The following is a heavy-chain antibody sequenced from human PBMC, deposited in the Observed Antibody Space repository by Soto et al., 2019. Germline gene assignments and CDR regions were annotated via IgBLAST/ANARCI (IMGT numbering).Heavy chain of an antibody. Sequence: ASVKVSCKASGYTFTSYAMHWVRQAPGQRLEWMGWINAGNGNTKYSQKFQGRVTITRDTSASTAYMELSSLRSEDTAVYYCARDPHDYGDLEVLDYWGQGTLVTVSS. D-gene: IGHD4-17*01. CDR3: ARDPHDYGDLEVLDY. J-gene: IGHJ4*02. CDR1: GYTFTSYA. CDR2: INAGNGNT. V-gene: IGHV1-3*01.